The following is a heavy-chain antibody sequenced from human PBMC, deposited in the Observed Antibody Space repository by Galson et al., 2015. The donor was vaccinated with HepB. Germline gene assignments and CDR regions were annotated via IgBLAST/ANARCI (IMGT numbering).Heavy chain of an antibody. CDR1: GGTFSSYA. V-gene: IGHV1-69*13. Sequence: SVKVSCKASGGTFSSYAISWVRQAPGQGLEWMGGIIPIFGTANYAQKFQGRVTITADESTSTAYMELSSLRSEDTAVYYCARDRGIAAAGTGFDYWGQGTLVTVSS. J-gene: IGHJ4*02. CDR3: ARDRGIAAAGTGFDY. CDR2: IIPIFGTA. D-gene: IGHD6-13*01.